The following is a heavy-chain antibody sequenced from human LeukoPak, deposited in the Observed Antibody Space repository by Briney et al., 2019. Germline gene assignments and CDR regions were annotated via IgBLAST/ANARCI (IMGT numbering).Heavy chain of an antibody. V-gene: IGHV4-61*02. D-gene: IGHD3-3*01. Sequence: SETLSLTCTVSGGSLSSGSDYWSWIRQSAGKGLEWIGRIYASGSTNYNPSLKSRVTISVDTSKNQFSLKLSSVTAADTAVYYCARSGYSNFDYWGQGTLVTVSS. CDR2: IYASGST. CDR1: GGSLSSGSDY. J-gene: IGHJ4*02. CDR3: ARSGYSNFDY.